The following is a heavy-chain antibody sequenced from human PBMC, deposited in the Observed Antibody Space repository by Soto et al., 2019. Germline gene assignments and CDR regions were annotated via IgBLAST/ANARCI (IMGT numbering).Heavy chain of an antibody. J-gene: IGHJ5*01. CDR2: IYSTGST. CDR1: GGSVSSGGHY. V-gene: IGHV4-31*03. D-gene: IGHD3-9*01. Sequence: SETLSLTCTVSGGSVSSGGHYWAWIRQHPGKGLEWIATIYSTGSTYYNPPLKSRVIISMDMSKNQVSLNLASVTAADTAVYYCARFRYYDVLTGYSFASFDSWGQGTLVTVSS. CDR3: ARFRYYDVLTGYSFASFDS.